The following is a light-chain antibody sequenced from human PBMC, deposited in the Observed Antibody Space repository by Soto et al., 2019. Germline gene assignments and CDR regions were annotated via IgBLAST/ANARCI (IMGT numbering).Light chain of an antibody. Sequence: QSVLTQPRSVSGSPGQSVTISCTGTSSDVGGYNYVSWYQQHPGKAPKLMIYDVSKRPSGVPDRFSGSKSGNTASLTISGLQAEYEADYYCCSYAGSYTYGFGTGTKLTVL. CDR2: DVS. CDR1: SSDVGGYNY. J-gene: IGLJ1*01. V-gene: IGLV2-11*01. CDR3: CSYAGSYTYG.